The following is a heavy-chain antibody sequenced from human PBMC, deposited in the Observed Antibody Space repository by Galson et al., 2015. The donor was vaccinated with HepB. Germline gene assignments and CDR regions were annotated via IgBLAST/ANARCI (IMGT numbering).Heavy chain of an antibody. D-gene: IGHD3-3*01. CDR3: ARVHYDFWSGYPDNDY. CDR1: GFTFSSYS. J-gene: IGHJ4*02. V-gene: IGHV3-48*02. CDR2: ISSSSSTI. Sequence: SLRLSCAASGFTFSSYSMNWVRQAPGKGLEWVSYISSSSSTIYYADSVKGRFTISRDNAKNSLYLQMNSLRDEDTAVYYCARVHYDFWSGYPDNDYWGQGTLVTVSS.